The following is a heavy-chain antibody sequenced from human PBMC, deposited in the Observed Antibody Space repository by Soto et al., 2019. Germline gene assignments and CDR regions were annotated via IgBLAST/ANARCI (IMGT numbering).Heavy chain of an antibody. Sequence: SETLSLTCIVSDGSIISGGYYWSWIRQHPGKGLEWIGYIYYSGFTYYNPSLKSRVTISVDTSKNQFSLKLSSVTAADTAVYYCARSIDPWGQGTLVTVSS. CDR2: IYYSGFT. V-gene: IGHV4-31*03. CDR3: ARSIDP. CDR1: DGSIISGGYY. J-gene: IGHJ5*02.